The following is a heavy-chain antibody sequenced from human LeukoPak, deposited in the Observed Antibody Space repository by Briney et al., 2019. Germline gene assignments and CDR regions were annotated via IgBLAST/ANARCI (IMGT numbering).Heavy chain of an antibody. V-gene: IGHV3-30*04. Sequence: GGSLRLSCAASGFTFSSYAMHWVRQAPGKGLEWVAVISYDGSNKYYADSVKGRFTISRDNTKDSLYLQMNSLRAGDTAVYYCARAFSGSYGDAFDIWGQGTMVTVSS. CDR2: ISYDGSNK. D-gene: IGHD1-26*01. J-gene: IGHJ3*02. CDR1: GFTFSSYA. CDR3: ARAFSGSYGDAFDI.